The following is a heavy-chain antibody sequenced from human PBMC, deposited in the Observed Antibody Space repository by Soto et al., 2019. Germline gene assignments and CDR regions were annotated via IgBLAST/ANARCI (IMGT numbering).Heavy chain of an antibody. CDR1: GFTFSSYG. V-gene: IGHV3-33*01. D-gene: IGHD3-9*01. CDR2: IWYDGSNK. J-gene: IGHJ1*01. Sequence: GGSLRLSCAASGFTFSSYGMHWVRQAPGKGLEWVAVIWYDGSNKYYADSVKGRFTISRDNSKNTLYLQMNSLRAEDTAVYYCAREYYDILTGYHEYFQHWCQGTLVTVSS. CDR3: AREYYDILTGYHEYFQH.